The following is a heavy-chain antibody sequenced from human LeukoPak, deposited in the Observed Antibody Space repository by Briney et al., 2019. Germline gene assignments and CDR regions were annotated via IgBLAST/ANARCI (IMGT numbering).Heavy chain of an antibody. CDR2: LYSGGTT. J-gene: IGHJ6*02. V-gene: IGHV3-66*01. Sequence: GGSLRLSCAASGFSVSSKYMTWVRQAPGKGLEWVSGLYSGGTTYYADSVKGRFSISRDNSKNTLDLQMNSLRVEDTGLYYCARGRAGGSTTYDMDVWGQGTTVTVSS. CDR3: ARGRAGGSTTYDMDV. CDR1: GFSVSSKY. D-gene: IGHD1-26*01.